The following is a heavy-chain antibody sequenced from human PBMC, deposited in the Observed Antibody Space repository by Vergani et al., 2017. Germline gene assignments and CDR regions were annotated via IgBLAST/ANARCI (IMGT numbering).Heavy chain of an antibody. CDR1: GFTFSSYA. V-gene: IGHV3-23*01. J-gene: IGHJ6*02. Sequence: EVQLLESGGGLVQPGGSLRLSCAASGFTFSSYAMSWVRQAPGKGLEWVSAISGSGGSTYYADSVKGRFTISRDNSKNTLYLQMNSLRAEVTAVYYCAKGQDDPSHGMDVWGQGTTVTVSS. CDR3: AKGQDDPSHGMDV. CDR2: ISGSGGST. D-gene: IGHD1-1*01.